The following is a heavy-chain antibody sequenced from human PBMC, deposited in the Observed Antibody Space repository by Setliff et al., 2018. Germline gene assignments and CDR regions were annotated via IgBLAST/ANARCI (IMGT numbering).Heavy chain of an antibody. J-gene: IGHJ6*03. Sequence: GESLKISCAASGFTFSTFAMTWVRQAPGKGLEWVSSISGTGSNTYYGDSVKGRFTISRDNAKNSLYLQLNSLRAEDTAVYYCATNPRKGRSGGYYYDDPYYFYMDVWGKGTTVTVSS. V-gene: IGHV3-23*01. D-gene: IGHD3-22*01. CDR1: GFTFSTFA. CDR3: ATNPRKGRSGGYYYDDPYYFYMDV. CDR2: ISGTGSNT.